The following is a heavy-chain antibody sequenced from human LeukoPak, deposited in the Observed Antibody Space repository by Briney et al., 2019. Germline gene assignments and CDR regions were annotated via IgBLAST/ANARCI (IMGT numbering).Heavy chain of an antibody. CDR1: GGSISTYY. Sequence: SETLSLTCTVSGGSISTYYWSWIRQPPGKGLEWIAYIDYRGSTTYNPSLRSRVTISVDTSRNQFSLKLYSVTAADTAVYYCARASAAAGYYFDYWGQGTLVTVSS. CDR2: IDYRGST. CDR3: ARASAAAGYYFDY. D-gene: IGHD6-13*01. J-gene: IGHJ4*02. V-gene: IGHV4-59*01.